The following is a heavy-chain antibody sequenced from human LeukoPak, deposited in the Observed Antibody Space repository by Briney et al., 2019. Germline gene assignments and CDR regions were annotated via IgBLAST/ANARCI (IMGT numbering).Heavy chain of an antibody. D-gene: IGHD6-19*01. CDR2: MNPNSGNT. Sequence: GSSGKVSCKASGYTFTSYDINWVRQATGQGLEWMGWMNPNSGNTGYAQEFQGRVTMTRNTSISTAYMELSSLRSEDTAVYYCARGLSSADYCGQGTLVTVSS. CDR1: GYTFTSYD. J-gene: IGHJ4*02. CDR3: ARGLSSADY. V-gene: IGHV1-8*01.